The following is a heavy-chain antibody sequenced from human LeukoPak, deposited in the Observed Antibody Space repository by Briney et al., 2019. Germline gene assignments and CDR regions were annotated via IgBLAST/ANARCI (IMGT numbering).Heavy chain of an antibody. V-gene: IGHV3-66*02. CDR2: IYSGGST. Sequence: PGWSLRLSCAASGCIVSYSYMSWVRQAPWKGLEWVSLIYSGGSTFYADSVTGRFTISRDNSKNTLDLQMNSLKFEDTTVYYCARDSVGLDKIDDWGQGTLVTVSS. CDR1: GCIVSYSY. CDR3: ARDSVGLDKIDD. J-gene: IGHJ4*02. D-gene: IGHD3/OR15-3a*01.